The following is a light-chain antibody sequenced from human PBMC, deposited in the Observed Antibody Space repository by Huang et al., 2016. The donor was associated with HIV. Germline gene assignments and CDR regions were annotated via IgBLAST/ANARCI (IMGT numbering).Light chain of an antibody. J-gene: IGKJ1*01. V-gene: IGKV2-30*02. CDR2: RVS. CDR3: MQGTHWPWT. Sequence: EVVMTQSPLSLPVTLGQPASISCRSSQSLEHSDGSTYLNWFRQMPGQAPRRLFFRVSNGDSGVPDRFTARGSGTDFTLKIRRVEAEDAAIYYCMQGTHWPWTFGQGTKVEI. CDR1: QSLEHSDGSTY.